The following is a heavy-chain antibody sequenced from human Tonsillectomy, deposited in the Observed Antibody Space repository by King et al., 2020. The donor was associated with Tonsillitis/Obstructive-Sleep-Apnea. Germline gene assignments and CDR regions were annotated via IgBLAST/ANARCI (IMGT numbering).Heavy chain of an antibody. CDR3: ARVRSYDFWSGYYDI. CDR1: GFTFDDYG. D-gene: IGHD3-3*01. Sequence: DVQLVESGGGVVRPGGSLRLSCAASGFTFDDYGMSWVRQAPGKGLEWVSGINWNGGSTDYADSVKGRFTISRDNGKNSLYLQMSSLRAEDTALYHCARVRSYDFWSGYYDIWGQWTMVTVSS. J-gene: IGHJ3*02. V-gene: IGHV3-20*01. CDR2: INWNGGST.